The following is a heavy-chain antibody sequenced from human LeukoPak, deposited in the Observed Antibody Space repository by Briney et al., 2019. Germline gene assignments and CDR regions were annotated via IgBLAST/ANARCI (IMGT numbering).Heavy chain of an antibody. CDR2: ISGSGGST. Sequence: GGSLRLSCAASGFTFSSYAMSWVRQAPGKGLEWVSAISGSGGSTYYADSVKGRFTISRDNSKNTLYLQMNSLRAEDTAVYYCARGRYSSSSGDYWGQGTLVTVSS. J-gene: IGHJ4*02. CDR1: GFTFSSYA. V-gene: IGHV3-23*01. CDR3: ARGRYSSSSGDY. D-gene: IGHD6-6*01.